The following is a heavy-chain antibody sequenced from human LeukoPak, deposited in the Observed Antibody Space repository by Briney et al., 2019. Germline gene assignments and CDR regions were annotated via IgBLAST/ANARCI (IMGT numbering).Heavy chain of an antibody. V-gene: IGHV1-24*01. CDR1: GYTLTELS. CDR2: FDPEDGET. CDR3: ATGGGYDILTGFVY. J-gene: IGHJ4*02. D-gene: IGHD3-9*01. Sequence: GASVKVSCKVSGYTLTELSMHWVRQAPGKGLEWMGGFDPEDGETIYAQKFQGRVTMTEDTSTDTAYMELSSLRSEDTAVYYCATGGGYDILTGFVYWAQGTLVSVSS.